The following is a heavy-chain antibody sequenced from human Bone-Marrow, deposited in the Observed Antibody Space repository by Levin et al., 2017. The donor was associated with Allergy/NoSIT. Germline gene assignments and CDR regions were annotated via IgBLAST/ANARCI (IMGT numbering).Heavy chain of an antibody. D-gene: IGHD2-2*01. CDR3: ARICSSSTCYGGHLDY. CDR2: IFHSGST. V-gene: IGHV4-4*02. Sequence: MPSETLSLTCAVSGGSISSSNWWSWVRQTPGKGLEWIGEIFHSGSTNYNPSLKSRVTISADKSKNQFSLKLSSVTAADTAVYYCARICSSSTCYGGHLDYWGQGTLVTVSS. J-gene: IGHJ4*02. CDR1: GGSISSSNW.